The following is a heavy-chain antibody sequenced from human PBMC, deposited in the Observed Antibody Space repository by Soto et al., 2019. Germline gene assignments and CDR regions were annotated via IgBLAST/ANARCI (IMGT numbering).Heavy chain of an antibody. J-gene: IGHJ6*02. CDR1: GGSISTYY. CDR2: IYASGST. D-gene: IGHD4-17*01. CDR3: ARQMTTVTTRHYYYGMDV. Sequence: SETLSLTCTVSGGSISTYYWSWIRQPAGKGLEWIGRIYASGSTNYNPSLKSRVTMSVDTSKNQFSLKLSSVTAADTAVYYCARQMTTVTTRHYYYGMDVWGQGTTVTVSS. V-gene: IGHV4-4*07.